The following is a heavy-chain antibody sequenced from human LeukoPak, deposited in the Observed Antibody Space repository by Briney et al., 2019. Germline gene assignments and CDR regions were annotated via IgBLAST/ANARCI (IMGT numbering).Heavy chain of an antibody. CDR3: AREYYDSSGFSFDY. CDR2: INSDGSST. Sequence: GGSPRLSCAASGFTFSSYWMHWVRQAPGKGLVWVSRINSDGSSTSYADSVEGRFTISRDHAKNTLYLQMNSLRAEDTAVYYCAREYYDSSGFSFDYWGQGTLVTVSS. CDR1: GFTFSSYW. D-gene: IGHD3-22*01. J-gene: IGHJ4*02. V-gene: IGHV3-74*01.